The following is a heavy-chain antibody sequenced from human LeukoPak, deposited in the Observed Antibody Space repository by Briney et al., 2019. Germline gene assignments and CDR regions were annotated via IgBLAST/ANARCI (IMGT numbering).Heavy chain of an antibody. Sequence: GGSLRPSCAASGFTFSSYAMSWVRQAPGKGLEWVSSISGSGNRTYYADSVKGRFTISRDNSKNTLFLQMNSLRAEDTAVYYCAKNLYCGGGSCYPSALGMDVWGQGTTVTVSS. CDR2: ISGSGNRT. V-gene: IGHV3-23*01. CDR3: AKNLYCGGGSCYPSALGMDV. J-gene: IGHJ6*02. D-gene: IGHD2-15*01. CDR1: GFTFSSYA.